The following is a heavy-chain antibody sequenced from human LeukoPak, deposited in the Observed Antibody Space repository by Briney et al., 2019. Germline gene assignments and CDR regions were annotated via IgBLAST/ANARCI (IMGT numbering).Heavy chain of an antibody. J-gene: IGHJ4*02. D-gene: IGHD7-27*01. CDR2: ISGSGGST. CDR1: GFTFSSYA. CDR3: AKDPNWGVALHYFDY. Sequence: GGSLRLSCAASGFTFSSYAMSWVRQAPGKGLEWVSAISGSGGSTYYADSVKGRFTISRDNSKNTLYLQMNSLRAEDTAVYYCAKDPNWGVALHYFDYWGQGTLVTASS. V-gene: IGHV3-23*01.